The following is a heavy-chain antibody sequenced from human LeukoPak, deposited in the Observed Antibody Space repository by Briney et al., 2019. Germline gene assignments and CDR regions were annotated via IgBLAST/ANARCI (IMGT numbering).Heavy chain of an antibody. CDR2: ISNSGANT. Sequence: PGGSLRLSCEASGFTFSSAAMTWVRQAPGKGLQWVSLISNSGANTYYADSVKGRFTISRDDSKNTLYLLMDSLRAEDTAVYYCAKLTRGYCSSTACPNWFDPWGQGTLVTVSS. CDR1: GFTFSSAA. CDR3: AKLTRGYCSSTACPNWFDP. V-gene: IGHV3-23*01. J-gene: IGHJ5*02. D-gene: IGHD2-2*01.